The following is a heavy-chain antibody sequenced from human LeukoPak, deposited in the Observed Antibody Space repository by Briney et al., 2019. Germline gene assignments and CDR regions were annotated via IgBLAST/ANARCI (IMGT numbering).Heavy chain of an antibody. D-gene: IGHD4-17*01. Sequence: SETLSLTCTVSGGPISSSSYYWGWIRQPPGKGLEWIGSIYYSGSTYYNPSLKSRVTISVDTSKNQSSLKLSSVTAADTAVYYCARDYGAPYDYWGQGTLVTVSS. V-gene: IGHV4-39*07. J-gene: IGHJ4*02. CDR2: IYYSGST. CDR1: GGPISSSSYY. CDR3: ARDYGAPYDY.